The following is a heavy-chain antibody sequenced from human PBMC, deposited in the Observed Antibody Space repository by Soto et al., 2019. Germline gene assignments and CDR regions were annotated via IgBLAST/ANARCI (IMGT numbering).Heavy chain of an antibody. J-gene: IGHJ6*02. CDR3: AKETAWGAGNKFGYLGMDV. Sequence: ASVKVSCKASGYTFTSYDINWVRQATGQGLEWMGWMNPNSGNTGYAQKFQGRVTMTRNTSISTAYMELSSLRSEDTALYYCAKETAWGAGNKFGYLGMDVWGQGTTVTVSS. CDR1: GYTFTSYD. D-gene: IGHD3-10*01. CDR2: MNPNSGNT. V-gene: IGHV1-8*01.